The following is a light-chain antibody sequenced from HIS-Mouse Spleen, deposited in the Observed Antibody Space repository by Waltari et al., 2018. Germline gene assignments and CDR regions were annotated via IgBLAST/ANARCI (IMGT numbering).Light chain of an antibody. V-gene: IGLV3-1*01. J-gene: IGLJ2*01. CDR2: QDS. CDR1: KLGDKY. CDR3: QAWDSSYSV. Sequence: SYELTQPPSVSVSPGQTASITCSGDKLGDKYACWYQQKPGQSPVLVIYQDSKRPSGMPERFSGSNSWNTATLTISGTQAMDEADYYCQAWDSSYSVFGGGTKLTVL.